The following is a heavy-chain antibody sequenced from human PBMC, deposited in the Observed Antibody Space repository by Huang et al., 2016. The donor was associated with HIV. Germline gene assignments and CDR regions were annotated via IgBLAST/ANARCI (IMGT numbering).Heavy chain of an antibody. CDR1: GYTFSNYD. V-gene: IGHV1-8*01. CDR2: MNPNRGNT. Sequence: QVQLVQSGAEVKKPGASVKVSCKASGYTFSNYDINWVRQAPGQGSEWRGWMNPNRGNTGESRKFQGRVTRTRSTSISTAYMERSRLRFEDTAVYYCATLPPVNYGRSGGRVRDYWGQGSLVTVSS. J-gene: IGHJ4*02. D-gene: IGHD2-15*01. CDR3: ATLPPVNYGRSGGRVRDY.